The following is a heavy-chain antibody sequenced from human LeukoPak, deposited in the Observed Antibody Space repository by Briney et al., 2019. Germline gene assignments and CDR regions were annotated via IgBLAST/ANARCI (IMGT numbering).Heavy chain of an antibody. V-gene: IGHV4-39*07. D-gene: IGHD3-10*01. CDR1: GGSIRSSYYY. Sequence: SETLSLTCTVSGGSIRSSYYYWGWIRQPPGKGLEWIGSIYDSGSTYYNPSLKSRVTISVDTSKNQFSLKLSSVTAADTAVYYCASHMVRGVDDAFDIWGQGTMVTVSS. J-gene: IGHJ3*02. CDR2: IYDSGST. CDR3: ASHMVRGVDDAFDI.